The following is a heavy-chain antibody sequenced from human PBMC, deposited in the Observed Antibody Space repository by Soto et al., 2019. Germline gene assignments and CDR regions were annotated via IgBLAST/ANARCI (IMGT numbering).Heavy chain of an antibody. CDR2: ISWNSGSI. CDR1: GFTFDDYA. J-gene: IGHJ6*02. V-gene: IGHV3-9*01. CDR3: AKGQYSSSIHYGMDV. D-gene: IGHD6-6*01. Sequence: VQLVESGGGLVQPGRSLRLSCAASGFTFDDYAMHWVRQAPGKGLEWVSGISWNSGSIGYADSVKGRFTISRDNAKTSLYLQMNSLRAEDTALYYCAKGQYSSSIHYGMDVWGQGTTGTVSS.